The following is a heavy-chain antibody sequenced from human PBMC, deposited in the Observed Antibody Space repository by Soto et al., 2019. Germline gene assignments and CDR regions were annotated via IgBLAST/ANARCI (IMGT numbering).Heavy chain of an antibody. V-gene: IGHV4-30-4*01. CDR3: ARHYTAMARFDY. CDR2: IYYSGST. J-gene: IGHJ4*02. CDR1: GGSISSGDYY. Sequence: QVQLQESGPGLVKPSQTLSLTCTVSGGSISSGDYYWSWIRQPPGKGLEWIGYIYYSGSTYYNPSLKSLVTISVVTSKNQFALKMSSLTAADTAVYYCARHYTAMARFDYWGQGTLVTVSS. D-gene: IGHD5-18*01.